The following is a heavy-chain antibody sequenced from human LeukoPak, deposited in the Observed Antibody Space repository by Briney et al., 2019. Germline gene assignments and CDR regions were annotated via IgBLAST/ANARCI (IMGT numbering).Heavy chain of an antibody. CDR2: IHYSGST. D-gene: IGHD5-18*01. Sequence: SETLSLTCTVSGGTISSYYWNWIRQPPGKGLEWIGYIHYSGSTKYNPSLKSRVTISVDTSKNQFSLKLSSVTAADTAVYYCARHGDTAMVTPVDYFDYWGQGTLVTVSS. V-gene: IGHV4-59*08. CDR1: GGTISSYY. CDR3: ARHGDTAMVTPVDYFDY. J-gene: IGHJ4*02.